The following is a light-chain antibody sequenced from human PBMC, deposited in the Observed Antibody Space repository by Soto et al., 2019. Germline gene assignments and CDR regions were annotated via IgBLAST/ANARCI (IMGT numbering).Light chain of an antibody. CDR1: QSINNW. Sequence: DIRMTQSPSTLSASVGDRVTITCRARQSINNWLAWYQQKPGKAPKLLIYRASSLENGVPSRFSGRASGTEFIFTITSLQPDDFATYYCQQYSSDSTFGQGTKVEIQ. CDR2: RAS. J-gene: IGKJ1*01. CDR3: QQYSSDST. V-gene: IGKV1-5*03.